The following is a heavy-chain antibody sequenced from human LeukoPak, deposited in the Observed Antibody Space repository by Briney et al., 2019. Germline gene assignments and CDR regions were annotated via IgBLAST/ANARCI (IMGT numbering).Heavy chain of an antibody. CDR2: ISGSGGST. D-gene: IGHD4-17*01. J-gene: IGHJ3*02. Sequence: GGSLRLSCAASGFTYSSYSMNWVRQAPGKGLEWVSAISGSGGSTYYADSVKGRFTISRDNSKNTLYLQMNSLRAEDTAVYYCADPRGRANYGVNAEDAFDIWGQGTMVTVSS. CDR3: ADPRGRANYGVNAEDAFDI. V-gene: IGHV3-23*01. CDR1: GFTYSSYS.